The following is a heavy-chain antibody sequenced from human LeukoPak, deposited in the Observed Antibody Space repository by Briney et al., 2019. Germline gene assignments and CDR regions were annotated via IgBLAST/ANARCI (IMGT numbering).Heavy chain of an antibody. J-gene: IGHJ4*02. CDR1: GGSFSGYY. CDR2: INHSGST. V-gene: IGHV4-34*01. Sequence: SETLSLTCAVYGGSFSGYYWSWIRQPPGKGLEWIGEINHSGSTNYNPSLKSRVTISVDTSKTQFSLKLSAVTAADTAVYYCARPTSTVTFDYWGQGTLVTVSS. CDR3: ARPTSTVTFDY. D-gene: IGHD4-17*01.